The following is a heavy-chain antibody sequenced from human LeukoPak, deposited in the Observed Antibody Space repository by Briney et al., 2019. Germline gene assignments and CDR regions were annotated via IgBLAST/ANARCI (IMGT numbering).Heavy chain of an antibody. V-gene: IGHV1-2*02. D-gene: IGHD3-22*01. J-gene: IGHJ6*03. Sequence: GASVKVSCKASGYTSTGYYMHWVRQAPGQGLEWMGWINPNSGGTNYAQKFQGRVTMTRDTSISTAYMELSRLRSDDTAVYYCARDPPIYDSGGYNHYYYYMDVWGKGTTVTISS. CDR2: INPNSGGT. CDR3: ARDPPIYDSGGYNHYYYYMDV. CDR1: GYTSTGYY.